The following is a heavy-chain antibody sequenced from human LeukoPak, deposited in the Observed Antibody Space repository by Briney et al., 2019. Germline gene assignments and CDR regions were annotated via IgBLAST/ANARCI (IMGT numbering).Heavy chain of an antibody. CDR2: ISGSGGST. J-gene: IGHJ4*02. D-gene: IGHD3-10*01. V-gene: IGHV3-23*01. CDR3: TKDTRRIYYGSGSYYNGID. CDR1: GFTFSSYA. Sequence: GGSLRLSCAASGFTFSSYAMSWVRQAPGKGLEWVSAISGSGGSTYYADSVKGRFTISRDNSKNTLYLQMNSLRAEDTAVYYCTKDTRRIYYGSGSYYNGIDWGQGTLVTVSS.